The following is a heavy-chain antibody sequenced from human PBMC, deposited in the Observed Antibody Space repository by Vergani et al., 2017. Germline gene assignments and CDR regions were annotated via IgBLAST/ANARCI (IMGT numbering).Heavy chain of an antibody. V-gene: IGHV3-7*01. CDR1: GFTFIMHA. J-gene: IGHJ2*01. Sequence: EVQLLESGGDLVQPGGSLRLSCAASGFTFIMHAMSWVRQAPEKGLEWVAHISPDGSATSYVDSVKGRFTISRDNTKNSLSLQMSGLRVEDTAVYYCVRLPRVPWNFDLWGRGTLITVSS. CDR3: VRLPRVPWNFDL. CDR2: ISPDGSAT.